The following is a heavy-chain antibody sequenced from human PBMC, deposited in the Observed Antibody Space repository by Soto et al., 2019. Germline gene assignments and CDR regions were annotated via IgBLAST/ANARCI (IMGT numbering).Heavy chain of an antibody. V-gene: IGHV4-34*01. CDR3: ARGLILWFGELSRRGGYYYYMDV. CDR2: INDSGNI. Sequence: QVQLQQWGAGLLKPSETLSLTCAVYGGSFSGYQWSWIRQTPGKGLEWIGEINDSGNINYNPSLKIRVTIVLDTPKKQISLKLGSVTAADSAVYYCARGLILWFGELSRRGGYYYYMDVWGKGTTVTVSS. D-gene: IGHD3-10*01. CDR1: GGSFSGYQ. J-gene: IGHJ6*03.